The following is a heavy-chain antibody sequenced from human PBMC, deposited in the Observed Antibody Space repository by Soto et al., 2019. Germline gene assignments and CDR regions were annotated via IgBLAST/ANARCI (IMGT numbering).Heavy chain of an antibody. Sequence: GGSLRLSCTASGFSTSSDWMNWVRQAPGKGLEWVAILKKDGSEEFYVDSVKGRFTISRDNAKNSVYLQMNSLRAEDTAVYYSAGRSGFLIDYWGRGTLFTVCS. J-gene: IGHJ4*02. CDR3: AGRSGFLIDY. V-gene: IGHV3-7*03. CDR2: LKKDGSEE. D-gene: IGHD3-22*01. CDR1: GFSTSSDW.